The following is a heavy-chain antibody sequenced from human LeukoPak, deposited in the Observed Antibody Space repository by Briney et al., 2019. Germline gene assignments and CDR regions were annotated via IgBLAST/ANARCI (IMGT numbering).Heavy chain of an antibody. V-gene: IGHV4-31*03. CDR3: ARGHSSSENWFDP. D-gene: IGHD6-6*01. CDR1: GGSISSGGYY. Sequence: PSETLSLTCTVSGGSISSGGYYWSWIRQHPGKGLEWIGYIYYSGSTYYYPSLKSRVIISVDTSKNQFSLKLSSVTAADTAVYYCARGHSSSENWFDPWGQGTLVTVSS. CDR2: IYYSGST. J-gene: IGHJ5*02.